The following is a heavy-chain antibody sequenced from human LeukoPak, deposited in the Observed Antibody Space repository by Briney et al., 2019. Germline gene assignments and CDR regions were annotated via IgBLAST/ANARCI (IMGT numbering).Heavy chain of an antibody. Sequence: GGSLRLSCAASGFTFSSYSMNWVRQAPGKGLEWVSYISDSSSTMYYADSVKGRFTTSRDNAKNTLYLQMDSLRVEDTAVYYCIRDLNWNYGDYWGQGSLVTVSS. CDR2: ISDSSSTM. CDR1: GFTFSSYS. V-gene: IGHV3-48*04. D-gene: IGHD1-7*01. J-gene: IGHJ4*02. CDR3: IRDLNWNYGDY.